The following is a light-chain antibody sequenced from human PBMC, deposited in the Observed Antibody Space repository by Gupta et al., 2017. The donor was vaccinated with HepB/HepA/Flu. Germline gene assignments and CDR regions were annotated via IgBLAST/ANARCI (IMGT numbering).Light chain of an antibody. CDR2: GNN. J-gene: IGLJ2*01. V-gene: IGLV1-51*01. Sequence: QSVLPQPPSVSAAPGLKVTISCSGSSSNIGNNYVSWYQQLPGTAPKLLIDGNNKRPSGIPDRFSGSKSGTSATLGINGLQTGDEADYYCGTWDSSLSAVVFGGGTKLTVI. CDR1: SSNIGNNY. CDR3: GTWDSSLSAVV.